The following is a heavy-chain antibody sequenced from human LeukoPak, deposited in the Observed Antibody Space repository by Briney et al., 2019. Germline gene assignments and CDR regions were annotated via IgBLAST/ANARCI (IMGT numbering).Heavy chain of an antibody. D-gene: IGHD2-15*01. Sequence: GGSLRLSCAASGFIFKTYAMSWVRQAPGKGLEWVSTFGSSGNTYYADSVKGRFTISRDNSRNTLYLQMNTLKVGDTAVYYCAKRGGGVVLVDTTRYYFDSWGQGTLVTVSS. CDR1: GFIFKTYA. J-gene: IGHJ4*02. CDR2: FGSSGNT. V-gene: IGHV3-23*01. CDR3: AKRGGGVVLVDTTRYYFDS.